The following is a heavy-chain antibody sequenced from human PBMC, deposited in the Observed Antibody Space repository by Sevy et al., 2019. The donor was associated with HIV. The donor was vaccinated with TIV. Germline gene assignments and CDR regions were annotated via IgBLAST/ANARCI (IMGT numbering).Heavy chain of an antibody. J-gene: IGHJ4*02. CDR3: VGADRPNQGDF. V-gene: IGHV3-53*01. Sequence: GGSLRLSCAASGFTVSRNFMSWIRQAPGKGLEWVSIIYSDRTTFYEDSVKGRFTISRDNSRNTLYLQMNTLRAEDTAVYYCVGADRPNQGDFWGQGTLVTVSS. CDR2: IYSDRTT. D-gene: IGHD6-6*01. CDR1: GFTVSRNF.